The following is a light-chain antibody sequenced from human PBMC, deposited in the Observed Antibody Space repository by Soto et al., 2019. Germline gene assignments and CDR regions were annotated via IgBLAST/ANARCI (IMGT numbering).Light chain of an antibody. CDR2: GAS. CDR3: QQYNNWPPMYT. CDR1: QSVSSN. V-gene: IGKV3-15*01. J-gene: IGKJ2*01. Sequence: EIVMTQPPATLSGSPGERATLSCRASQSVSSNLAWYQQKPGQAPRLLIYGASTRATGIPARFSGSGSGTEFTLTISSLQSEDFAVYYCQQYNNWPPMYTFGQGTKLEIK.